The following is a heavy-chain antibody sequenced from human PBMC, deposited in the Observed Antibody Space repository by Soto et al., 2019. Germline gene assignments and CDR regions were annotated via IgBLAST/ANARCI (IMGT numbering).Heavy chain of an antibody. J-gene: IGHJ5*01. Sequence: GSGPTLGNPTQTLTLTGTISGFSLRSDGVGVGWIRQPPGKALEWLAFIYWDDDYRYSPSLQSRLNITKDSSNNQVLLIVTNVDPVDSATYFCARRSTYSRSWSSGWFASRGQGILVTVSS. CDR1: GFSLRSDGVG. CDR2: IYWDDDY. V-gene: IGHV2-5*02. D-gene: IGHD3-10*01. CDR3: ARRSTYSRSWSSGWFAS.